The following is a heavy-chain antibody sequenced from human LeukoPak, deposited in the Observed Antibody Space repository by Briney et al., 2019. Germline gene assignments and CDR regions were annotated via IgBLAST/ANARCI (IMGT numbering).Heavy chain of an antibody. Sequence: SVKVSCKASGGTFSSYAISWVRQAPGQGLEWMGGIIPIFGTANYAQKFQGRVTITADESTSTAYMELSSLRSEDTAVYYCARDSGSYYGKIPGDYFDYWGQGTLATVSS. D-gene: IGHD1-26*01. J-gene: IGHJ4*02. CDR1: GGTFSSYA. V-gene: IGHV1-69*13. CDR3: ARDSGSYYGKIPGDYFDY. CDR2: IIPIFGTA.